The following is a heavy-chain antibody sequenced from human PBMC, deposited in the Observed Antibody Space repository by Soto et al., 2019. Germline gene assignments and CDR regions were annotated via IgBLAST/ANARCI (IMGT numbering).Heavy chain of an antibody. V-gene: IGHV4-39*01. D-gene: IGHD2-15*01. J-gene: IGHJ4*02. CDR2: IYYDGST. Sequence: PSETLSLTXTVSGGSINSNNYYWAWIRQPPGKGLAWIASIYYDGSTYYNPSLKSRVTISIDTSKNQFSLRLRSVTAADTAIYYCAKVVVAATRHTDFDSWGQGTPVTVS. CDR1: GGSINSNNYY. CDR3: AKVVVAATRHTDFDS.